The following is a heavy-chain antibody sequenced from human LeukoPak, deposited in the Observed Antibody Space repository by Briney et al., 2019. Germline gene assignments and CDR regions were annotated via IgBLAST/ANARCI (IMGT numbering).Heavy chain of an antibody. J-gene: IGHJ4*02. CDR2: IKSKTDGGTI. CDR1: GFTFSNAW. D-gene: IGHD3-10*01. CDR3: TTVRWFGAVDY. V-gene: IGHV3-15*01. Sequence: PGGSLRLSCAASGFTFSNAWMSWVRQAPGKGLEWVGRIKSKTDGGTIDYAAPVKGRFTISRDDSKNTLYLQVNSLKTEDTAVYYCTTVRWFGAVDYWGQGTLVTVSS.